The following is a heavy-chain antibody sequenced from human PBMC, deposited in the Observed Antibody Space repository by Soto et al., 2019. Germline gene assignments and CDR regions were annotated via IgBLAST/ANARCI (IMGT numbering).Heavy chain of an antibody. CDR3: AKDGSSGGIPFSSVY. Sequence: GGSLRLSCAASGFTFSSFAMSWVRQAPGKGLEWVSAISGGGGSTYYADSVKGRFTISRDNSKNTLYLQMNSLRVEDTAVYYCAKDGSSGGIPFSSVYWGQGTLVTVSS. CDR1: GFTFSSFA. J-gene: IGHJ4*02. V-gene: IGHV3-23*01. D-gene: IGHD2-15*01. CDR2: ISGGGGST.